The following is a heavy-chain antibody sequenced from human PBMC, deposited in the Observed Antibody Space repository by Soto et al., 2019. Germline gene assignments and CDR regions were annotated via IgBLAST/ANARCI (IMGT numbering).Heavy chain of an antibody. CDR3: ARDIREFNWNYGWFDP. V-gene: IGHV4-4*07. CDR1: GGSISSYY. J-gene: IGHJ5*02. CDR2: IYTSGST. D-gene: IGHD1-7*01. Sequence: SETLSLTCTVSGGSISSYYWSWIRQPAGKGLEWLGRIYTSGSTNYNPPLKSRVTMSIDTSKNQFSLELSSVTAADTAVYFCARDIREFNWNYGWFDPWGQGTLVTVSS.